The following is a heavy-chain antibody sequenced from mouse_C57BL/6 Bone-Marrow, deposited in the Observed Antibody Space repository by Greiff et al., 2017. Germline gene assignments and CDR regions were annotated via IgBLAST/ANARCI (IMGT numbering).Heavy chain of an antibody. D-gene: IGHD2-2*01. J-gene: IGHJ3*01. CDR2: IDPENGDT. Sequence: VQLQQSGAELVRPGASVKLSCTASGFNIKDDYMHWVKQRPEQGLEWIGWIDPENGDTEYASKFQGKATITADTSSNTAYLQLSNLTSEDTAVYYCVLDGYDRLSWFAFWGQGTLVTVSA. CDR1: GFNIKDDY. V-gene: IGHV14-4*01. CDR3: VLDGYDRLSWFAF.